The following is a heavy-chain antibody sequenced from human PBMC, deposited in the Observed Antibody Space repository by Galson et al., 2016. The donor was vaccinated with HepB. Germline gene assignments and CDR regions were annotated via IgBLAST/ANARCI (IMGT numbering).Heavy chain of an antibody. J-gene: IGHJ3*01. CDR2: TYYRSKWYN. Sequence: CAISGDSVSSNSAAWNWIRQSPSRGLEWLGRTYYRSKWYNDYAVSLKGRIIIDPDTSKNQFSLQLNSVTPEDTAIYYCASAQTGTAQIRAFDFWGQGTMVTVSS. CDR1: GDSVSSNSAA. CDR3: ASAQTGTAQIRAFDF. V-gene: IGHV6-1*01. D-gene: IGHD1-7*01.